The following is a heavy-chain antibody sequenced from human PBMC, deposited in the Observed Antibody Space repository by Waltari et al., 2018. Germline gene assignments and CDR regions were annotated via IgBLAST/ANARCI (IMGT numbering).Heavy chain of an antibody. D-gene: IGHD3-9*01. V-gene: IGHV5-51*01. CDR2: IYPDDSDT. J-gene: IGHJ1*01. CDR1: GYNFATYW. Sequence: EVQLVQSATEVIRPGAPLKMSCKGLGYNFATYWIGWVRQVPGKGLEWMGIIYPDDSDTRYSPSLQGHVSISVDSSINTAYLQWDSLNASDSAIYFCARSASTSARYFLHWGQGTLVTVSS. CDR3: ARSASTSARYFLH.